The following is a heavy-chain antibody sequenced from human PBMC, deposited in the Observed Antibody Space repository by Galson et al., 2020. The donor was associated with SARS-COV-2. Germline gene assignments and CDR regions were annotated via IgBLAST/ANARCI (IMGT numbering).Heavy chain of an antibody. V-gene: IGHV5-51*01. D-gene: IGHD3-16*01. Sequence: GESLKISCTCSGYSLTNYWIAWVRQMPGKGPEWMGIIDLGDSDTRYSPSFQGQVTISADKSISTAYLQWSSLKASDTAMYYCARHQGGFMVEYYGMEVWGQGTTVTVSS. J-gene: IGHJ6*02. CDR2: IDLGDSDT. CDR1: GYSLTNYW. CDR3: ARHQGGFMVEYYGMEV.